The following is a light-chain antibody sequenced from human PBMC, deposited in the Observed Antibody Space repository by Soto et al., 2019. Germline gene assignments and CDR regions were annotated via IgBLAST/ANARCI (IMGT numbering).Light chain of an antibody. Sequence: DIPLTQAPSTLAASLGDRVTITCRASQSISSWLAWYQQKPGKAPKLLIYKASSLESGVPSRFSGSGSGTEFTLTISSLQPDDFATYYCQQYNSYSRTLGQGTKVDIK. CDR3: QQYNSYSRT. J-gene: IGKJ1*01. V-gene: IGKV1-5*03. CDR2: KAS. CDR1: QSISSW.